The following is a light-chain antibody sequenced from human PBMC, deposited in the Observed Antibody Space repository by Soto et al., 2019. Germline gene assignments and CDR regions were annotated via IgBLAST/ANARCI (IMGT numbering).Light chain of an antibody. J-gene: IGKJ1*01. CDR1: QSVSSY. V-gene: IGKV3-11*01. CDR3: QQRSNWPPTWT. CDR2: DAS. Sequence: EILMTQSPATLSVSPGERATLSCRASQSVSSYLAWYQQKPGQAPRLLIYDASNRATGIPARFSGSGSGTDFTLTISSLEPEDFAVYYCQQRSNWPPTWTFGQGTKVDIK.